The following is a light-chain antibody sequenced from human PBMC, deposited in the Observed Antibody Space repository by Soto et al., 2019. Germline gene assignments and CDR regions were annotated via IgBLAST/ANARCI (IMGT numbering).Light chain of an antibody. V-gene: IGLV3-1*01. J-gene: IGLJ2*01. CDR1: ELGDKY. CDR3: QAWDTSTVV. CDR2: QGT. Sequence: SYELSQPPSVYVSPGQTASITCFGDELGDKYAFWYQQKPGQSPVLVISQGTERPSGIPERFSGYNYGNTATLTISGTQAMDEADYYCQAWDTSTVVFGGGTKLTVL.